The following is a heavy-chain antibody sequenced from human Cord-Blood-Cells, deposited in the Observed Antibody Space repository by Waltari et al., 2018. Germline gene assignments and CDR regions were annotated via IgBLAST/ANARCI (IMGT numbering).Heavy chain of an antibody. J-gene: IGHJ5*02. CDR2: IIPIFGTA. D-gene: IGHD3-10*01. V-gene: IGHV1-69*01. CDR1: GGTFSSYA. CDR3: ARVSQGFGELFPFDP. Sequence: QVQLVQSGAEVKKPGSSVKVSCKASGGTFSSYAISWVRQAHGQGLEWMGGIIPIFGTANDAQKFQCRVTITADESTSTAYMELSSLRSEDTAVYYWARVSQGFGELFPFDPWGQGTLVTVSS.